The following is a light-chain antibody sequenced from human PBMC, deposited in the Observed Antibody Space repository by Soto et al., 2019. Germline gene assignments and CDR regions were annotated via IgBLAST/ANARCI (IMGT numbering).Light chain of an antibody. CDR1: QSVGSRY. CDR2: GAS. V-gene: IGKV3-20*01. CDR3: QQYGSSLPTT. J-gene: IGKJ5*01. Sequence: EIVLTQSPGTLSLSPGERATLSCRASQSVGSRYSAWYQQKPGQAPRLLIYGASSRATGIPDRFSGSGSGTDFTLTISRLEPEDFAVYYCQQYGSSLPTTFGQGTRLEIK.